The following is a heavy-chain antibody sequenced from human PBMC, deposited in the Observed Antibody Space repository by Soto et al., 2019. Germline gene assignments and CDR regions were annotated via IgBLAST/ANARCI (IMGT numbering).Heavy chain of an antibody. D-gene: IGHD1-7*01. V-gene: IGHV1-18*04. CDR3: ARDRNWNYEGALYGMDV. CDR2: ISAYNGNT. Sequence: QVQLVQSGAEVKKPGASVKVSCKASGYTFTSYGISWVRQAPGQGLEWMGWISAYNGNTNYAQKLQGRVTMTTDTSTSTAYMERRSLRYDDTAVYYCARDRNWNYEGALYGMDVWGQGTTVTVSS. CDR1: GYTFTSYG. J-gene: IGHJ6*02.